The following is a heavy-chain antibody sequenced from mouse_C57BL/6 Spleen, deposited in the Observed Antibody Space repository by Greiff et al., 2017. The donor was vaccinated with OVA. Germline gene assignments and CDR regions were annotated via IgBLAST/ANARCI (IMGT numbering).Heavy chain of an antibody. CDR1: GYSITSGYY. V-gene: IGHV3-6*01. CDR3: ARSGYYA. CDR2: ISYDGSN. D-gene: IGHD2-3*01. J-gene: IGHJ3*01. Sequence: EVQLQESGPGLVKPSQSLSLTCSVTGYSITSGYYWNWIRQFPGNKLEWMGYISYDGSNNYNPSLKNRISITRDTSKNQFFLKLNSVTTEDTATYYWARSGYYAWGQGTLVTVSA.